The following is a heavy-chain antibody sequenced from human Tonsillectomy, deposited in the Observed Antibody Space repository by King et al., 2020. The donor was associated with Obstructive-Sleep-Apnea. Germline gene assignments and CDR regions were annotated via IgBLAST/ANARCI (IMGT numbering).Heavy chain of an antibody. J-gene: IGHJ4*02. CDR1: GFTFTSYG. V-gene: IGHV3-23*04. CDR2: VSRNGGST. Sequence: VQLVESGGGLVQPGGSLRLSCAASGFTFTSYGISWVRQAPGKGLEWVSSVSRNGGSTYYAESVKGRFTISRDNSRNTVSLQMNSLRAEDTAVYHCAKGPFDYDPFDYWGQGTLVAVS. CDR3: AKGPFDYDPFDY. D-gene: IGHD4/OR15-4a*01.